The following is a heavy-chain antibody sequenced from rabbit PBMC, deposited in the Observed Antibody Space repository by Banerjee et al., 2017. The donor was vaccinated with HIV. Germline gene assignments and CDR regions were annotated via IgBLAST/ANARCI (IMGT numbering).Heavy chain of an antibody. CDR3: ARSVAGADRSYDL. J-gene: IGHJ3*01. CDR2: IYTGSSGST. D-gene: IGHD4-2*01. CDR1: GFSFSSSYW. Sequence: LEESGGGLVQPEGSLALTCKASGFSFSSSYWICWVRQAPGKGLEWIACIYTGSSGSTDYANWAKGRFTISETSSTTVTLQMTSLTAADTATYFCARSVAGADRSYDLWGQGTLVTVS. V-gene: IGHV1S45*01.